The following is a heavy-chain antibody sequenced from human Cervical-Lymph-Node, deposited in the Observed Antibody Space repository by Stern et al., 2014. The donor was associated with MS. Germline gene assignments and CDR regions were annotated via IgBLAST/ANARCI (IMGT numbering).Heavy chain of an antibody. D-gene: IGHD3-22*01. J-gene: IGHJ6*02. CDR2: VYTLSRKS. Sequence: QVQLVQSGSELKKPGASVKVSCKASGYTFVSYAMHWVRQAPGQGLEWMGWVYTLSRKSTYAQYFKGRFAISWDTSVSTTYLQISSLKANDTAVDYCARSSHYYESGGYSYCGMDVWGQGTTVTVSS. CDR1: GYTFVSYA. V-gene: IGHV7-4-1*02. CDR3: ARSSHYYESGGYSYCGMDV.